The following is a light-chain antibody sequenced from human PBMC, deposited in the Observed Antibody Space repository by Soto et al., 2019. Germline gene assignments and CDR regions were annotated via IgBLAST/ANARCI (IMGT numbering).Light chain of an antibody. J-gene: IGLJ3*02. CDR1: DSNIGSNG. CDR2: YDD. CDR3: AAWDASLNGVV. Sequence: QSVLTQPPSVSEAPRQRVTISCSGSDSNIGSNGVNWYQQLPGKAPKLVIFYDDLLPLGVSVRFSGSKSDTSASLAISDLQSEDEAEYFCAAWDASLNGVVFGGGTKLTVL. V-gene: IGLV1-36*01.